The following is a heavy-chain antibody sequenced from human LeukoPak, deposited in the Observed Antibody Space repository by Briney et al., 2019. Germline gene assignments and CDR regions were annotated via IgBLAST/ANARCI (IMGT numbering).Heavy chain of an antibody. Sequence: ASVKVSCKASGYTCTNYNSNWVRQATGQGLEWRGWMNPNIGNTGSAQKFQGRVTFTRNTSINTAYMELSSLRSHDTAVYYCARGRCVGSSNCYYFDYWRQGTLVTVSS. D-gene: IGHD2-2*01. V-gene: IGHV1-8*03. CDR2: MNPNIGNT. CDR1: GYTCTNYN. CDR3: ARGRCVGSSNCYYFDY. J-gene: IGHJ4*02.